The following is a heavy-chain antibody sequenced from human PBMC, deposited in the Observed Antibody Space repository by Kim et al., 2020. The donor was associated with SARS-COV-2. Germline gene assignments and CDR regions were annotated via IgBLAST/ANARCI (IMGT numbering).Heavy chain of an antibody. J-gene: IGHJ6*02. D-gene: IGHD4-17*01. Sequence: SVKVSCKASGGTFSSYAISWVRQAPGQGLEWMGGIIPIFGTAHYAQKFQGRVTITADESTSTAYMELSSLRSEDTAVYYCARGSYGDYHRSYYYGMDVWGQGTTVTVSS. CDR3: ARGSYGDYHRSYYYGMDV. CDR2: IIPIFGTA. V-gene: IGHV1-69*13. CDR1: GGTFSSYA.